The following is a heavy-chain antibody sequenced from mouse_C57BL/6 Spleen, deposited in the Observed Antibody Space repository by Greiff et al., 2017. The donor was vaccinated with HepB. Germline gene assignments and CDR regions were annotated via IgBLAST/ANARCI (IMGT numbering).Heavy chain of an antibody. J-gene: IGHJ2*01. CDR2: TYPGDGDT. V-gene: IGHV1-82*01. CDR1: GYAFSSSW. Sequence: VQLQQSGPELVKPGASVKISCKASGYAFSSSWMNWVKQRPGKGLEWIGRTYPGDGDTNYNGKFKGKATLTADKSSSTAYMQLSSLTSEDTAVYFCARSMGYGGQGTTLTVSS. CDR3: ARSMGY.